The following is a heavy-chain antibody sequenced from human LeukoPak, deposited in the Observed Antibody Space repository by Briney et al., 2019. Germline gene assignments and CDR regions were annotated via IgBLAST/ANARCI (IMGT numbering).Heavy chain of an antibody. Sequence: GRSLRLSCAASGFTFSSYAMHWVRQAPGKGLEWVAVISYDGSNKYYADSVKGRFTISRDNSRNTLYLQMNSLRAEDTAVYYCAKQRDSSYPWGAFDIWGQGTMVTVSS. CDR2: ISYDGSNK. CDR1: GFTFSSYA. CDR3: AKQRDSSYPWGAFDI. J-gene: IGHJ3*02. D-gene: IGHD6-13*01. V-gene: IGHV3-30*07.